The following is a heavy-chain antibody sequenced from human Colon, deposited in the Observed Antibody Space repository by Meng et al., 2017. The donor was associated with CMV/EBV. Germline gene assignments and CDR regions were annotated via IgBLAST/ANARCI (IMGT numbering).Heavy chain of an antibody. CDR3: ARGGDSSGYLNNWFDP. Sequence: ASVKVSCKASGYTFTNYGINWVRQAPGQGLEWMGWINTDNAKTNYAQRFQGRVTMTTDTFTSTAYMELRSLRSDDTAVYYCARGGDSSGYLNNWFDPWGQGTLVTVSS. D-gene: IGHD3-22*01. V-gene: IGHV1-18*01. CDR2: INTDNAKT. J-gene: IGHJ5*02. CDR1: GYTFTNYG.